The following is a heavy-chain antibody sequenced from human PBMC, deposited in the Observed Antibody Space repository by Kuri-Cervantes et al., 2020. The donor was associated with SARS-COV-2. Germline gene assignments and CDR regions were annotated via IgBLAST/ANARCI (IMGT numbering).Heavy chain of an antibody. CDR3: ARGDDGRGYNYVLGF. V-gene: IGHV1-24*01. CDR2: FDPEDGET. D-gene: IGHD5-24*01. Sequence: ASVKVSCKVSGYTLTELSMHWVRQAPGKGLEWMGGFDPEDGETIYAQKFQGRVTMTEDTSTDTAYMELSSLRSEDTAIYYCARGDDGRGYNYVLGFWGQGTLVTVSS. CDR1: GYTLTELS. J-gene: IGHJ4*02.